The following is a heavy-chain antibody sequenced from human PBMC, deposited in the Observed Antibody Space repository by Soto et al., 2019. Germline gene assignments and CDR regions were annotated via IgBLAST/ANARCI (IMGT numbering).Heavy chain of an antibody. V-gene: IGHV1-18*01. CDR2: ISAYNGNT. J-gene: IGHJ4*02. CDR3: ARDWAAACPFDD. Sequence: QVQLVQSGAEVKKPGASVKVSCKASGYTFTSYGISWVRQAPGQGLEWMGWISAYNGNTNYAQKLQGRDTMTTDTSTGTAYMGLRSLSSDDTAVYYCARDWAAACPFDDWGQGTLVTVSS. CDR1: GYTFTSYG. D-gene: IGHD6-13*01.